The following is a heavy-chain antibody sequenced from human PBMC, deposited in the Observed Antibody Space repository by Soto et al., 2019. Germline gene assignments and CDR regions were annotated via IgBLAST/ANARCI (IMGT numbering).Heavy chain of an antibody. CDR2: IIPIVGQT. CDR3: AREGNSTSPGMDY. CDR1: GDTFNNYV. V-gene: IGHV1-69*04. D-gene: IGHD4-4*01. Sequence: QVQLVQSGAEVRKPGSSVTASCETSGDTFNNYVINWVRQAPGQGPEWMGRIIPIVGQTIYAQKFQSRVTITADKATTTSYIDLSSLRTEDTGVYFCAREGNSTSPGMDYWGQGSLVTVSS. J-gene: IGHJ4*02.